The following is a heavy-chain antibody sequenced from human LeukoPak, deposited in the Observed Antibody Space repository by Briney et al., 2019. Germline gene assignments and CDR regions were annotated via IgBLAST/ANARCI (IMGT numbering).Heavy chain of an antibody. CDR1: GFTVSSNY. CDR3: ARGWIQLWSWTWY. V-gene: IGHV3-30-3*01. D-gene: IGHD5-18*01. CDR2: ISYDGSNK. Sequence: GGSLRLSCAASGFTVSSNYMSWVRQAPGKGLEWVAVISYDGSNKYYADSVKGRFTISRDNSKNTLYLQMNSLRAEDTAVYYCARGWIQLWSWTWYWGQGTLVTVSS. J-gene: IGHJ4*02.